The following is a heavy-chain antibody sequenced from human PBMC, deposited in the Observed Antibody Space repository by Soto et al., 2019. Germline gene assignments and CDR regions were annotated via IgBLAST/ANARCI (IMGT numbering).Heavy chain of an antibody. CDR2: INPSSGGT. D-gene: IGHD3-10*01. J-gene: IGHJ6*01. V-gene: IGHV1-2*02. CDR3: ARDFGTYRDGVDV. CDR1: GYPFTGPY. Sequence: SVKVSCKASGYPFTGPYIHWVRQAPGQGLEWMGWINPSSGGTEFAKKFQGRVTVTRDTSIRTVFLELNSLTSDDTGVYFCARDFGTYRDGVDVDGQGAAVTVSS.